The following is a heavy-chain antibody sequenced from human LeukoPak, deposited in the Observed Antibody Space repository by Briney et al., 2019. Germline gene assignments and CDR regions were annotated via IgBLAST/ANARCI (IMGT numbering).Heavy chain of an antibody. D-gene: IGHD1-26*01. CDR2: IYISETA. Sequence: SETLSLTCIVSGGSIGSYYWSWIRRPAGKGLEWIGRIYISETANYNPSLKSRVTMSVDTSKNQFSLKLNSVAAADTAVYYCARDSGSLDFDYWGQGTLVTVSS. CDR3: ARDSGSLDFDY. CDR1: GGSIGSYY. J-gene: IGHJ4*02. V-gene: IGHV4-4*07.